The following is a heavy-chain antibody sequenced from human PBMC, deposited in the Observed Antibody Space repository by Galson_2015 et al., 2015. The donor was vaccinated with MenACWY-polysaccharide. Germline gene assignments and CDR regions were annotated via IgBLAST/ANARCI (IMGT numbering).Heavy chain of an antibody. CDR1: GFTFSNYA. Sequence: SLRLSRAASGFTFSNYAMSWVRQAPGKGLEWVSTIEGDGSGTFYADSVKGRFTISKDNSKNTLYLQMNSLRAGDTATYFCAKDGVSANGVYDWFDPWGQGTLVTVSS. CDR3: AKDGVSANGVYDWFDP. J-gene: IGHJ5*02. D-gene: IGHD2-8*01. V-gene: IGHV3-23*01. CDR2: IEGDGSGT.